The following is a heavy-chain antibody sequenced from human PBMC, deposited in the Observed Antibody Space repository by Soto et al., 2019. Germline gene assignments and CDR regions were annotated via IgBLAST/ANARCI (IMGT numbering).Heavy chain of an antibody. J-gene: IGHJ5*02. Sequence: SETLSLTCAVYGGSFSGYYWSWIRQPPGKGLEWIGEINHSGSTNYNPSLKSRVTISVDTSKNQFSLKLSSVTAADTAVYYCVRGGRITMVRGVIPKFDPWGQGTLVTVSS. CDR3: VRGGRITMVRGVIPKFDP. CDR1: GGSFSGYY. CDR2: INHSGST. V-gene: IGHV4-34*01. D-gene: IGHD3-10*01.